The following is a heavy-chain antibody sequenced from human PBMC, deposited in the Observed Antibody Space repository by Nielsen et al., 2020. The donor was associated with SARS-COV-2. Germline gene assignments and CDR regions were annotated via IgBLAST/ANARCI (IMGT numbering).Heavy chain of an antibody. Sequence: GGSLRLSCAASGFTFSSYSMNWVRQAPGKGLEWVSYISSSSSTIYYADSVKGRFTISRDNAKNSLYLQMNSLRAEDTAVYYCATDTHYYYYYNGMDVWGQGTTVTVSS. D-gene: IGHD3-10*01. V-gene: IGHV3-48*04. J-gene: IGHJ6*02. CDR3: ATDTHYYYYYNGMDV. CDR2: ISSSSSTI. CDR1: GFTFSSYS.